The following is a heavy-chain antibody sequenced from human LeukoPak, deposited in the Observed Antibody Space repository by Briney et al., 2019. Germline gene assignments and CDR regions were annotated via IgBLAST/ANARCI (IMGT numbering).Heavy chain of an antibody. Sequence: GESLKISCKGSGYSFATSWIGWGRQMPGKGLEWMGIIYPDDSDSRYSPYFEGQVTFSVDKSISTAYLQWSSLKASDTAIYYCAGGAYGSGSSYNYYGMDVWGQGTPVTVSS. V-gene: IGHV5-51*01. CDR2: IYPDDSDS. CDR3: AGGAYGSGSSYNYYGMDV. CDR1: GYSFATSW. J-gene: IGHJ6*02. D-gene: IGHD3-10*01.